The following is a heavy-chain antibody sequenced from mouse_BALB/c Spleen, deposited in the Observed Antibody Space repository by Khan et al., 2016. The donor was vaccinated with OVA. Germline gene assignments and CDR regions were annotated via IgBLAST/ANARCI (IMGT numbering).Heavy chain of an antibody. V-gene: IGHV3-8*02. J-gene: IGHJ3*01. CDR1: GDSIISGY. CDR2: ISYSGST. Sequence: EVQLQESGPSLVKPSQTLSLTCSVTGDSIISGYWNWSRKFPGKKIEYRGYISYSGSTYNSPTLKSRFSTTRDTSKNQYYLQLNSVTTEDSATYYCARFGYYVWFAYWGQGTLVTVSA. CDR3: ARFGYYVWFAY. D-gene: IGHD2-3*01.